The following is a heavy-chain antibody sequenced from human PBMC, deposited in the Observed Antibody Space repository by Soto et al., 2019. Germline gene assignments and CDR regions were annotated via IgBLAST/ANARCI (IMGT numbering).Heavy chain of an antibody. V-gene: IGHV3-30*18. J-gene: IGHJ3*02. CDR1: GFTFSSYG. Sequence: QVQLVESGGGVVQPGRSLRLSCAASGFTFSSYGMHWVRQAPGKGLEWVAVISYDGSNKYYADSVKGRFTISRDNSKNTLYLQMNSLRAEDTAVYYCAKDLNDYGDYVFVGCAFDIWGQGTMVTVSS. D-gene: IGHD4-17*01. CDR3: AKDLNDYGDYVFVGCAFDI. CDR2: ISYDGSNK.